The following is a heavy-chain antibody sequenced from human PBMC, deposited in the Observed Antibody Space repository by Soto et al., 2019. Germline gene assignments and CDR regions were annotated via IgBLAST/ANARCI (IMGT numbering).Heavy chain of an antibody. CDR2: ISGSGDGT. CDR1: GFTFSTYA. J-gene: IGHJ4*02. D-gene: IGHD3-22*01. V-gene: IGHV3-23*01. CDR3: ASRYYYDSRGYHPPY. Sequence: PGGSVRLSCAASGFTFSTYAMSWVRQAPGKGLEWVSAISGSGDGTYYADSVKGRFAVSRDNSKNTLYLQMNSLRAEDTAMYYCASRYYYDSRGYHPPYWGQGTLVTVSS.